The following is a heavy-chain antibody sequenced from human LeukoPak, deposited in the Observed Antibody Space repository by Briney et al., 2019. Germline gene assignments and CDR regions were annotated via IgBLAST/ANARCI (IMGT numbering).Heavy chain of an antibody. V-gene: IGHV4-34*01. CDR1: GGSFSGYY. D-gene: IGHD3-3*01. J-gene: IGHJ4*02. CDR3: ARVSAYYDFWSGYYTPSNFFDY. Sequence: SETLSLTCAVYGGSFSGYYWSWIRQPPGKGLEWIGEINHSGSTNYNPSLKSRVTISVDTSKNQFSLKLSSVTAADTAVYYRARVSAYYDFWSGYYTPSNFFDYWGQGTLVTVSS. CDR2: INHSGST.